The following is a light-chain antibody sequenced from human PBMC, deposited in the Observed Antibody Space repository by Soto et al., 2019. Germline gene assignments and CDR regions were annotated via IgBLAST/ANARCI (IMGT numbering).Light chain of an antibody. CDR1: SSDVGAYNY. J-gene: IGLJ1*01. Sequence: ALTQPRSVSGSPGQSVTISCTGTSSDVGAYNYVSWYQQHPGKAPKLMLYDVTYRPSGVPDRFSGSKSGNTASLTISGLQAEDEADYYCCSYAGTYTFEVFGTGTKVTVL. V-gene: IGLV2-11*01. CDR3: CSYAGTYTFEV. CDR2: DVT.